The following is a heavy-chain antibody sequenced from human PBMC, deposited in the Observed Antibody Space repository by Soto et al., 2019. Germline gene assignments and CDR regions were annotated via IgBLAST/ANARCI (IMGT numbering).Heavy chain of an antibody. CDR1: GFTFSSYS. Sequence: EVQLVESGGGLVKPGGSLRLSCAASGFTFSSYSMNWVRQAPGKGLEWVSSISSSSSYIYYADSVKGRFTISRDNAKNSLYLQMNSLRAEDTAVYYCARGRDYYDSSGYYGNWFDPWGQGTLVTVSS. CDR2: ISSSSSYI. J-gene: IGHJ5*02. V-gene: IGHV3-21*01. D-gene: IGHD3-22*01. CDR3: ARGRDYYDSSGYYGNWFDP.